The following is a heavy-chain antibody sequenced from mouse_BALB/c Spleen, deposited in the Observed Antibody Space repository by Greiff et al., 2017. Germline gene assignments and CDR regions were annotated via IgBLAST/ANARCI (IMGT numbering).Heavy chain of an antibody. CDR2: IWAGGST. V-gene: IGHV2-9*02. CDR1: GFSLTSYG. CDR3: ARKRGYYDYDEGAMDY. J-gene: IGHJ4*01. D-gene: IGHD2-4*01. Sequence: QVQLKESGPGLVAPSQSLSITCTVSGFSLTSYGVHWVRQPPGKGLEWLGVIWAGGSTNYNSALMSRLSISKDNSKSQVFLKMNSLQANDTAIYYCARKRGYYDYDEGAMDYWGQGTSVTVSS.